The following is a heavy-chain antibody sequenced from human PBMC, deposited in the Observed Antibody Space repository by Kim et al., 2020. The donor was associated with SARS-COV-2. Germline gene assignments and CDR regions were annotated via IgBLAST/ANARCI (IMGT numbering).Heavy chain of an antibody. D-gene: IGHD3-9*01. J-gene: IGHJ4*01. Sequence: SETLSLTCTVSGGSISSYYWSWIRQPPGKGLEWIGYIYYSGSTNYNPSLKSRVTISVDTSKNQFSLKLSSVTAADTAVYYCSRVCDILTGYYFDYWGHGT. V-gene: IGHV4-59*01. CDR1: GGSISSYY. CDR3: SRVCDILTGYYFDY. CDR2: IYYSGST.